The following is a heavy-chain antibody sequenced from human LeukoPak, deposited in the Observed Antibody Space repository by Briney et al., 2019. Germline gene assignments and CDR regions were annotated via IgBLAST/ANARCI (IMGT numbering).Heavy chain of an antibody. Sequence: GGSLRLSCAASGFTFSSYEMNWVRQAPGKGLEWVSYISSGGTTLYYADSVKGRFTISRDNVKNSLYLQMNSLSAEDTGVYYCARDHGFSDAFDIWGQGTMVTVSS. CDR2: ISSGGTTL. J-gene: IGHJ3*02. CDR1: GFTFSSYE. V-gene: IGHV3-48*03. CDR3: ARDHGFSDAFDI.